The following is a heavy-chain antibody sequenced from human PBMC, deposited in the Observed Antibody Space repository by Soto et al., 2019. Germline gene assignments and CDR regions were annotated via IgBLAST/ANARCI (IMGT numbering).Heavy chain of an antibody. CDR3: ARDEGPDYDILTGYYTDVNWFDP. Sequence: PGGSLRLSCAASGFTFSSYWMSWVRQAPGKGLEWVANIKQDGSEKYYVDSVKGRFTISRDNAKNSLYLQMNSLRAEDTAVYYCARDEGPDYDILTGYYTDVNWFDPWGQGSLVTVSS. J-gene: IGHJ5*02. CDR2: IKQDGSEK. D-gene: IGHD3-9*01. CDR1: GFTFSSYW. V-gene: IGHV3-7*01.